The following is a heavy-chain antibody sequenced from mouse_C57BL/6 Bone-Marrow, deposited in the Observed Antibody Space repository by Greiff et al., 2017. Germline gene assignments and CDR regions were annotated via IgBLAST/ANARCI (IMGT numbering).Heavy chain of an antibody. D-gene: IGHD1-1*01. J-gene: IGHJ3*01. CDR3: ASYYFSWFAY. CDR1: GFSLTSYG. V-gene: IGHV2-2*01. CDR2: IWSGGST. Sequence: QVQLQQSGPGLVQPSQSLSITCPVSGFSLTSYGVHWVRQSPGKGLEWLGVIWSGGSTDYNAAFISRLSISKDNSKSQVFFKMNSLQADDTAIYYCASYYFSWFAYWGQGTLVTVSA.